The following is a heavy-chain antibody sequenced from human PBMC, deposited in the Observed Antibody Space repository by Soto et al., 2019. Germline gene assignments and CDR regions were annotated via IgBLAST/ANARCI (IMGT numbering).Heavy chain of an antibody. CDR2: IYWVDDK. J-gene: IGHJ4*02. D-gene: IGHD3-3*01. CDR1: GFSLTTSGVG. V-gene: IGHV2-5*02. CDR3: AHRVLRTVFGLVTTTAIYFDF. Sequence: QITLNESGPTQVKPRQTLTLTCTFSGFSLTTSGVGVGWIRQSPGKAPEWLALIYWVDDKRYSPSLQSRLTITMDTSKNQVVLTMADLDPADTATYYCAHRVLRTVFGLVTTTAIYFDFWGQGTPVAVSS.